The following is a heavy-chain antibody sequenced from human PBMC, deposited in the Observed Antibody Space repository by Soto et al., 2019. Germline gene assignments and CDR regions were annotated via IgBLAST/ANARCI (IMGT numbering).Heavy chain of an antibody. CDR2: ISYSGTT. Sequence: PSETLSLTCTASGDSIRGDYWSWIRQPPGKRLEWIAYISYSGTTNYNPSLKSRVTISLDTSNNQLSLKMTSVTAADTAMYHRAKGFNYYGRGTLKLDSWGQGTLVTVSS. D-gene: IGHD3-10*02. V-gene: IGHV4-59*01. CDR3: AKGFNYYGRGTLKLDS. J-gene: IGHJ4*02. CDR1: GDSIRGDY.